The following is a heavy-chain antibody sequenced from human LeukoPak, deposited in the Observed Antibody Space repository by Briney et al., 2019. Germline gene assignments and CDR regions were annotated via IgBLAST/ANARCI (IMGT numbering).Heavy chain of an antibody. J-gene: IGHJ4*02. Sequence: SETLSLTCAVYGGSFRGYYWSWIRQPPGKGLEWIGEINHSGSTNYNPSLKSRVTISVDTSKNQFSLKLSSVTAADTAVYYCARGFGMTTVTTAGYYFDYWGQGTLVTVSS. CDR2: INHSGST. V-gene: IGHV4-34*01. CDR1: GGSFRGYY. CDR3: ARGFGMTTVTTAGYYFDY. D-gene: IGHD4-17*01.